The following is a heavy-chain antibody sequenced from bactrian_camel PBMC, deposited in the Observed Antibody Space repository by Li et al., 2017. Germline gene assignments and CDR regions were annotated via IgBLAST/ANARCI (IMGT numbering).Heavy chain of an antibody. Sequence: QLVESGGGSVQVGGSLRLSCGASGDTIGRYCMGWFRQIPDKEREGVAGIESDGSTSYADSVKGRFTISQDNAKNTLYLQMNSLEPEDTAMYYCAADVCAGHCSERYCLSRRPTDFGYWGQGTQVTVS. V-gene: IGHV3S55*01. CDR1: GDTIGRYC. D-gene: IGHD3*01. CDR3: AADVCAGHCSERYCLSRRPTDFGY. CDR2: IESDGST. J-gene: IGHJ6*01.